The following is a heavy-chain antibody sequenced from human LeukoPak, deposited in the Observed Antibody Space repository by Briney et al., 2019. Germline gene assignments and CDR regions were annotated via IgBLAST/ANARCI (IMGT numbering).Heavy chain of an antibody. J-gene: IGHJ5*02. CDR1: GGSLSSYY. CDR2: IYTSGST. CDR3: ARDLYCSSTSCGWGRSSWFDP. Sequence: PSETLSLTCTVSGGSLSSYYLSWIRQPAGKGLEWIGRIYTSGSTNYNPPLKSRVPIPVATSKNQFSLKLSSVPAADTAVYYWARDLYCSSTSCGWGRSSWFDPWGQGTLVTVSS. D-gene: IGHD2-2*01. V-gene: IGHV4-4*07.